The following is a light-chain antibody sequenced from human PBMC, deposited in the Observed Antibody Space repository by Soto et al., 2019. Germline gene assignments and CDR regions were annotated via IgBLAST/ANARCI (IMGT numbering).Light chain of an antibody. CDR3: QSYDSSLGGSV. Sequence: QAVVTQPPSVSGAPGQRVTISCTGSSSNIGAGNGVHWYQHLPGTAPKLLIYGNNNRPSGVPDRFSGSKSGTSASLAIIGLQADDEADYDCQSYDSSLGGSVFGTGTKVTVL. CDR2: GNN. CDR1: SSNIGAGNG. V-gene: IGLV1-40*01. J-gene: IGLJ1*01.